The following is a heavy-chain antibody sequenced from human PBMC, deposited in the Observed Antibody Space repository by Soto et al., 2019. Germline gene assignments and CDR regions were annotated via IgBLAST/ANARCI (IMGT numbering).Heavy chain of an antibody. Sequence: KTSETLSLTCTVSGGSISSGGYYWSWIRQHPGKGLEWIGYIYYSGSTYYNPSLKSRVTISVDTSKNQFSLKLSSVTAADTAVYYCPRDRKGGRKGHYGMDVWAQVTTVTVSS. J-gene: IGHJ6*02. CDR1: GGSISSGGYY. D-gene: IGHD3-16*01. CDR2: IYYSGST. V-gene: IGHV4-31*03. CDR3: PRDRKGGRKGHYGMDV.